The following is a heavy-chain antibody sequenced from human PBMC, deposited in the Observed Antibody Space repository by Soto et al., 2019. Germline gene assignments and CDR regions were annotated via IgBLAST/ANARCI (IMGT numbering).Heavy chain of an antibody. J-gene: IGHJ5*02. D-gene: IGHD5-12*01. CDR3: AKDGGRDGYFGNWFDP. CDR1: GGTFSNYA. CDR2: IIPIFGTA. V-gene: IGHV1-69*15. Sequence: QVQLMQSGAEVKKPGSSVKVSCKASGGTFSNYAITWVRQAPGQGLEWLGRIIPIFGTANYAQKFQGRVTITADESTTTAYMELSSLGSDDTGVYYCAKDGGRDGYFGNWFDPWGQGTLFTVSS.